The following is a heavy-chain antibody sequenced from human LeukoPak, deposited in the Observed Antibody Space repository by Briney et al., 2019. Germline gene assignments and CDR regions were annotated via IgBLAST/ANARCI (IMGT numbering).Heavy chain of an antibody. J-gene: IGHJ4*02. CDR3: ARSTPGERIQLWPYFDY. Sequence: GGSLRLSCAASGFTFSSYSMNWVRQAPGKGLEWVSSISSSSSYIYYADSVKGRFTISRDNAKNSLYLQMNSLRAEDTAVYYCARSTPGERIQLWPYFDYWGQGTLVTVSS. D-gene: IGHD5-18*01. CDR1: GFTFSSYS. V-gene: IGHV3-21*01. CDR2: ISSSSSYI.